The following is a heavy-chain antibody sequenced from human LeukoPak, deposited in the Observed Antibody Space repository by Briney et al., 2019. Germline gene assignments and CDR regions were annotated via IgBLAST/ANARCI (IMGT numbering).Heavy chain of an antibody. CDR1: GYTFTSYY. CDR2: INTSGGST. D-gene: IGHD3-22*01. V-gene: IGHV1-46*03. CDR3: AARRDYYDSSGYLPLDY. Sequence: ASVKVSCKASGYTFTSYYMHWVRQAPGQGLEWMGIINTSGGSTSYAQKFQGRVTMTRDTSTSTVYMELSSLRSEDTAVYYCAARRDYYDSSGYLPLDYWGQGTLVTVSS. J-gene: IGHJ4*02.